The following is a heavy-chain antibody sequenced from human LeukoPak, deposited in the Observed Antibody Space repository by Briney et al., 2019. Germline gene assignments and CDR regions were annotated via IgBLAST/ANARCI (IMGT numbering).Heavy chain of an antibody. CDR3: AKQPYNYYYLDV. D-gene: IGHD1-14*01. CDR1: GLTSHDYA. CDR2: IVGDSGKT. J-gene: IGHJ6*03. Sequence: GGSLRLSCAISGLTSHDYAMTWVRQAPGKGLEWVSTIVGDSGKTYYAASVRGRFTISRDNSNYVLFLHMNSLRAEDTAIYYCAKQPYNYYYLDVWGKGTTVTISS. V-gene: IGHV3-23*01.